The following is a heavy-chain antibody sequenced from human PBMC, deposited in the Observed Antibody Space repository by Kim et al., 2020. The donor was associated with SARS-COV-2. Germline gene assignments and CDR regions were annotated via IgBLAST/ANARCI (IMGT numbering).Heavy chain of an antibody. J-gene: IGHJ6*03. CDR1: GGSISSSSYY. V-gene: IGHV4-39*01. CDR3: ARHSGGDFWSGYVYYYYYMDV. Sequence: SETLSLTCTVSGGSISSSSYYWGWIRQPPGKGLEWIGSMYYSGSTYYNPSLKSRVTISVDTSKNQFSLKLSSVTAADTAVYYCARHSGGDFWSGYVYYYYYMDVWGKGTTVTVSS. CDR2: MYYSGST. D-gene: IGHD3-3*01.